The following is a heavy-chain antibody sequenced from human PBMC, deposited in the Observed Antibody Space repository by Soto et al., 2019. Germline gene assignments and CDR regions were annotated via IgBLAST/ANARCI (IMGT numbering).Heavy chain of an antibody. D-gene: IGHD2-15*01. J-gene: IGHJ4*02. CDR2: IIPILGIA. V-gene: IGHV1-69*02. CDR3: ATYCSGGSCYPSGPAG. Sequence: GASVKVSCKASGGTFSSYTISWVRQAPGQGLEWMGRIIPILGIANYAQKFQGRVTITADKSTSTAYMELSSLRSEDTAVYYCATYCSGGSCYPSGPAGWGQGTLVTVSS. CDR1: GGTFSSYT.